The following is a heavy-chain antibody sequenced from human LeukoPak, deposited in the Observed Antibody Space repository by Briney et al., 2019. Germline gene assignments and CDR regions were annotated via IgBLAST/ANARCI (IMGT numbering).Heavy chain of an antibody. CDR1: GFTVSSNY. V-gene: IGHV3-66*01. CDR3: AKGGVWFGNSNP. Sequence: GGSLRLSCAASGFTVSSNYMSWVRQAPGMGLEWVSVIYSGGSTYYADSVKGRFTIFRDNSKNTLYLQMNSLRADDTAVYYCAKGGVWFGNSNPWGQGTLVTVSS. J-gene: IGHJ5*02. D-gene: IGHD3-10*01. CDR2: IYSGGST.